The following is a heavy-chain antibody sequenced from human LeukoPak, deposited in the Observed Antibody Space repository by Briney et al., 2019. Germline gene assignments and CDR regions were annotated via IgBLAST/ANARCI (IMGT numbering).Heavy chain of an antibody. CDR3: ARGVTTGEVDP. CDR2: ISYDGSNK. J-gene: IGHJ5*02. CDR1: GFTFSSYA. D-gene: IGHD4-17*01. V-gene: IGHV3-30-3*01. Sequence: GRSLRLSCAASGFTFSSYAMHWVRQAPGKGLEWVAVISYDGSNKYYADSVKGRFTISRDNSKNTLYLQMNGLRAEDTAVYYCARGVTTGEVDPWGQGTLVTVSS.